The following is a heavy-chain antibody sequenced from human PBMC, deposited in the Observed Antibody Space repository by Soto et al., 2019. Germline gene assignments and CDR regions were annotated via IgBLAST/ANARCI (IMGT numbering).Heavy chain of an antibody. CDR1: GFTFSSCA. D-gene: IGHD2-8*02. CDR3: XXXXXXTWSFDY. CDR2: VTPDGSLY. V-gene: IGHV3-30*03. Sequence: QVQLVESGGGVVQPGRSLRLSCVASGFTFSSCAMHWVRQVPGKGLEWLAVVTPDGSLYPYGDSVKGRFSISRDNSRXXXXXXXXXXXXXXXXXXXXXXXXXXTWSFDYWGQGTLVTVSS. J-gene: IGHJ4*02.